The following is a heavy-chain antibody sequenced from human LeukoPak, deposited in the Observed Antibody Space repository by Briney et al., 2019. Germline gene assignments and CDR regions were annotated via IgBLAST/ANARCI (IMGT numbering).Heavy chain of an antibody. V-gene: IGHV3-21*06. Sequence: GGSLRLSCAASGFTLSSYEMNWARQAPGKGLEWVSSIDSSGGYMFYADSVKGRFIISRDNAKDSLYLQMNSLRVEDTAVYYCLRGDRRDYWGQGTLVTVSS. CDR2: IDSSGGYM. CDR1: GFTLSSYE. CDR3: LRGDRRDY. J-gene: IGHJ4*02.